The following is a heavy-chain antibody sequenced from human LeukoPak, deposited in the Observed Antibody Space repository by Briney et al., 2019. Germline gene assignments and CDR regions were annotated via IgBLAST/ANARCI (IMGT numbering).Heavy chain of an antibody. V-gene: IGHV4-59*01. D-gene: IGHD3-10*01. CDR2: IYYSGST. Sequence: SETLSLTCTVSGGSISSYYWSWIRQPPGKGLEWSGYIYYSGSTNYNPSLKSRVTISVDTSKNQFSLKLSSVTAADTAVYYCAATYYYGSGSLAAFDIWGQGTMVTVSS. CDR1: GGSISSYY. CDR3: AATYYYGSGSLAAFDI. J-gene: IGHJ3*02.